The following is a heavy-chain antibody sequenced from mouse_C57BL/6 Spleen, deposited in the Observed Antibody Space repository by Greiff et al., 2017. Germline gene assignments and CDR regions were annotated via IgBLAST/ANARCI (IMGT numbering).Heavy chain of an antibody. CDR3: ARHDGDWYFDV. Sequence: EVQRVESGGGLVKPGGSLKLSCAASGFTFSSYTMSWVRQTPEKRLEWVATISGGGGNTSYPDSVKGRFTISRDNAKNPLYLQMSSLRSEDTALYYCARHDGDWYFDVWGTGTTVTVSS. CDR1: GFTFSSYT. J-gene: IGHJ1*03. CDR2: ISGGGGNT. V-gene: IGHV5-9*01. D-gene: IGHD2-3*01.